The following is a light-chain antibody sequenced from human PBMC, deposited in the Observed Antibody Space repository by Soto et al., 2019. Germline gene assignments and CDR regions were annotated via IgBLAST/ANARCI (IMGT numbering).Light chain of an antibody. CDR2: SND. J-gene: IGLJ3*02. CDR3: STWDDSLNGWV. V-gene: IGLV1-44*01. CDR1: SPNIGTNA. Sequence: QAVVTQTPSASGTPGQRVTISCSGSSPNIGTNAVNWCQQLPGTAPRLLIYSNDQRPPGVPDRFSGSKSGTSASLAISGLQSEDEADYSCSTWDDSLNGWVFGGGTKLTVL.